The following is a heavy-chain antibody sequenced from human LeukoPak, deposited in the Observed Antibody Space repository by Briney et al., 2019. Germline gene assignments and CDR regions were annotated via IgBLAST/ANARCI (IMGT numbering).Heavy chain of an antibody. D-gene: IGHD6-13*01. Sequence: ASVKVSCKASGYIFTGYYIHWVRQAPGQGLEWMGWINPNSGGTNYAQKFQGRVTMTRDTSITTAYMELSSLRSDDTAVYYCARDSYSSSSRRGFDYWGQGTLVTVSS. CDR2: INPNSGGT. V-gene: IGHV1-2*02. J-gene: IGHJ4*02. CDR3: ARDSYSSSSRRGFDY. CDR1: GYIFTGYY.